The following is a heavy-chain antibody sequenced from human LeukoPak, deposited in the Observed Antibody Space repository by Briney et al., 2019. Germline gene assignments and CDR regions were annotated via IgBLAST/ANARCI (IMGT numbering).Heavy chain of an antibody. V-gene: IGHV1-2*02. J-gene: IGHJ5*02. Sequence: ASVTVSCKSSGYTFTSYYMHWVRQPPGQGLEWMGWINPNSGGTNYAQKFHGRVTMTRDTSISTAYMELSRLRYDDTAVYYCARDYYDILTGYSFNWFDPWGEGTLVTVSS. CDR2: INPNSGGT. CDR3: ARDYYDILTGYSFNWFDP. CDR1: GYTFTSYY. D-gene: IGHD3-9*01.